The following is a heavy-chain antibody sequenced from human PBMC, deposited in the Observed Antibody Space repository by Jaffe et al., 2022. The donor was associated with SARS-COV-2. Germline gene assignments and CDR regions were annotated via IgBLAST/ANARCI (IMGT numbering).Heavy chain of an antibody. Sequence: QVQLQESGPGLVKPSQTLSLTCTVSGGSISSGSYYWSWIRQPAGKGLEWIGRIYTSGSTNYNPSLKSRVTISVDTSKNQFSLKLSSVTAADTAVYYCARALVADQWLRFDYWGQGTLVTVSS. J-gene: IGHJ4*02. D-gene: IGHD5-12*01. CDR3: ARALVADQWLRFDY. CDR2: IYTSGST. CDR1: GGSISSGSYY. V-gene: IGHV4-61*02.